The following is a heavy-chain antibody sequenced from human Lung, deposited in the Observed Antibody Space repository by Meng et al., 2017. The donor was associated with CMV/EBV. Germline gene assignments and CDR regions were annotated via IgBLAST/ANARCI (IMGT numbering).Heavy chain of an antibody. D-gene: IGHD3-3*01. V-gene: IGHV1-18*01. Sequence: ASXXVSCKASDYSFTSYGISWVRQAPGQGLEWMGWINTYKGNTNYAQKFQGRVTMTAETSTSTVYMEVRGLRFDDTAIYYCARSITIYRIDVWGQGTMVTVSS. J-gene: IGHJ6*02. CDR3: ARSITIYRIDV. CDR1: DYSFTSYG. CDR2: INTYKGNT.